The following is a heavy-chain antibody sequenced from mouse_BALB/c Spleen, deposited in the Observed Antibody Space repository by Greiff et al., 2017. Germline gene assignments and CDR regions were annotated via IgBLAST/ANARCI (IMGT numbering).Heavy chain of an antibody. CDR3: ARRDGYYYFDY. CDR1: GFTFSSYA. V-gene: IGHV5-6-5*01. D-gene: IGHD2-3*01. J-gene: IGHJ2*01. CDR2: ISSGGST. Sequence: EVNVVESGGGLVKPGGSLKLSCAASGFTFSSYAMSWVRQTPEKRLEWVASISSGGSTYYPDSVKGRFTISRDNARNILYLQMSSLRSEDTAMYYCARRDGYYYFDYWGQGTTLTVSS.